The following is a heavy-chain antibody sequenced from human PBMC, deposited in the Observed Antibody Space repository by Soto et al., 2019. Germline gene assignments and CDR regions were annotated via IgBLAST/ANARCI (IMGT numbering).Heavy chain of an antibody. CDR1: GFTFSSYA. V-gene: IGHV3-23*01. D-gene: IGHD3-3*01. CDR3: AEEAHYDFWSGYYARDYYYGMDV. Sequence: PGGSLRLSCAASGFTFSSYAMSWVRQAPGKGLEWVSAISGSGGSTYYADSVKGRFTISRDNSKNTLYLQMNSLRAEDTAVYYCAEEAHYDFWSGYYARDYYYGMDVWGQGTTVTVSS. CDR2: ISGSGGST. J-gene: IGHJ6*02.